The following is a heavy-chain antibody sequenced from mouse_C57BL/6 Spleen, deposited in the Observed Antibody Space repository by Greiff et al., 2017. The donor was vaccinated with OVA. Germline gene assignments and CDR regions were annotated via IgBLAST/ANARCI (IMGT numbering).Heavy chain of an antibody. D-gene: IGHD1-1*01. V-gene: IGHV5-12*01. CDR1: GFTFSDYY. CDR3: ARPHYYGSSYPAWFAY. Sequence: EVKLVESGGGLVQPGGSLKLSCAASGFTFSDYYMYWVRQTPEKRLEWVAYISNGGGSTYYPDTVKGRFTLSRDNAKNTLYLQMSRLKSEDTAMYYCARPHYYGSSYPAWFAYWGQGTLVTVSA. CDR2: ISNGGGST. J-gene: IGHJ3*01.